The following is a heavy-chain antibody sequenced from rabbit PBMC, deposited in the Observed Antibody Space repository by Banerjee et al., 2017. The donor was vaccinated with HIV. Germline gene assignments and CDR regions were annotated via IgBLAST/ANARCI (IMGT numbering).Heavy chain of an antibody. D-gene: IGHD7-1*01. V-gene: IGHV1S40*01. CDR2: IDAGSSGST. CDR1: GVSFSISSY. CDR3: ARDTGTSFSSYGMDL. Sequence: QSLEESGGDLVKPGASLTLTCTASGVSFSISSYMCWVRQAPGKGLEWIACIDAGSSGSTYYASWAKGRFTVSKTSSTTVTLQMTSLTAADTATYFCARDTGTSFSSYGMDLWGQGTLVTVS. J-gene: IGHJ3*01.